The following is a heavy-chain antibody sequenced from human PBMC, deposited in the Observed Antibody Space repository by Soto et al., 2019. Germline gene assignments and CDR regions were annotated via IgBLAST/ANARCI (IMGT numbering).Heavy chain of an antibody. CDR2: ISGSGSSM. V-gene: IGHV3-48*01. CDR1: GFTFSSYS. J-gene: IGHJ4*01. CDR3: AKDLGSTSPRNYFDY. D-gene: IGHD2-2*01. Sequence: EVQLVESGGGLVQPGGSLRLSCAASGFTFSSYSMNWVRQAPGKGLEWVSYISGSGSSMYYAASVKGRFTISRDNAKSSLYLQMNSLRAEDTAVYFCAKDLGSTSPRNYFDYWGHGTLVTVSS.